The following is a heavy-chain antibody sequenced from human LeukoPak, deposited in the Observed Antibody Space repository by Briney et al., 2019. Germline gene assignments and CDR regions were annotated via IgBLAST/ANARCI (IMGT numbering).Heavy chain of an antibody. J-gene: IGHJ4*02. D-gene: IGHD4-17*01. CDR3: ARTTHDSGGY. V-gene: IGHV3-7*04. CDR1: GFTFSSYW. Sequence: GGSLRLSCVASGFTFSSYWMTWVRQAPGKGLEWVANIRQDGSDKYYVDSVKGRFTISRDNAKNSLYLQMNSLRAEDTAVYYCARTTHDSGGYWGQGTLVAVSS. CDR2: IRQDGSDK.